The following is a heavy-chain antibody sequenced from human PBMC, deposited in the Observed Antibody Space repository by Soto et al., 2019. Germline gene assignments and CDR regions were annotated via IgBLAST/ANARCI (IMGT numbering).Heavy chain of an antibody. J-gene: IGHJ4*02. Sequence: QVQLQESGPGLVKPPETLSLTCTVSGGSISGYYWSWIRRPPGKGLEFIGNVYYSGNTNYNPSLKSRVTMSVDTSKNQFSLKLRSVTAADTAVYYCARGSGSTFDYWGQGTLVTVSS. CDR1: GGSISGYY. CDR2: VYYSGNT. D-gene: IGHD3-10*01. V-gene: IGHV4-59*01. CDR3: ARGSGSTFDY.